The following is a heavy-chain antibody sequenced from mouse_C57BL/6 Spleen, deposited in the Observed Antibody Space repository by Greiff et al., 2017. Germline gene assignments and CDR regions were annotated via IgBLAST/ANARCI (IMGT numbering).Heavy chain of an antibody. J-gene: IGHJ2*01. V-gene: IGHV5-9*01. CDR1: GFTFSSYT. CDR2: ISGGGGNT. D-gene: IGHD1-1*01. Sequence: EVKLVESGGGLVKPGGSLKLSCAASGFTFSSYTMSWVRQTPEKRLAWVATISGGGGNTYYPDSVKGRFTISRDNAKNTLYLQMSSLRSEDTALYYCARSYYYGSSYDYWGQGTTLTVSS. CDR3: ARSYYYGSSYDY.